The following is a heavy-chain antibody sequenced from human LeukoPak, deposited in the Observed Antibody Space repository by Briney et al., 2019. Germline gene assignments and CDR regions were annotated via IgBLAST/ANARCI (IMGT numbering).Heavy chain of an antibody. CDR3: AKDYMVRGYDVYHGMDV. D-gene: IGHD3-10*01. CDR1: GFTFCSYG. CDR2: ISYDGSNK. Sequence: WGSLRLSCAASGFTFCSYGMHWVRQAPGKGLEWVAVISYDGSNKYYADSVKGRFTISRDNSKNTLYLQMNSLRAEDTAVYYCAKDYMVRGYDVYHGMDVWGQGTTVTVSS. J-gene: IGHJ6*02. V-gene: IGHV3-30*18.